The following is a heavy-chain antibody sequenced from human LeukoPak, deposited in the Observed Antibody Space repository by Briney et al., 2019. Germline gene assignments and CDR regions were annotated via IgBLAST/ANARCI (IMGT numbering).Heavy chain of an antibody. V-gene: IGHV4-31*03. J-gene: IGHJ5*02. Sequence: SETLSLTCTVSGGSISSSDYHWTWIRQHPGKGLEWIGYIYYSGSTYYNPSLKSRVTISVDTSKNQFSLKLISVTAADTAVYYCARHHIVVVPAAIGNWFDPWGQGTLVTVST. CDR3: ARHHIVVVPAAIGNWFDP. CDR1: GGSISSSDYH. CDR2: IYYSGST. D-gene: IGHD2-2*01.